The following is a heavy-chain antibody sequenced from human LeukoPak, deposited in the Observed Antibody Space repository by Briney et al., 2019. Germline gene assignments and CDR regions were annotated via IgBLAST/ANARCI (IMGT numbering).Heavy chain of an antibody. J-gene: IGHJ5*02. V-gene: IGHV5-51*01. CDR2: IYPGDSDT. CDR3: ARPFGAAAGRGRFDP. D-gene: IGHD6-13*01. CDR1: GYSFTSYW. Sequence: GESLKISCKGSGYSFTSYWIGWVRQMPGKGLEWMGIIYPGDSDTRYSPSFQGQVTISADKSISTAYLQWSSLKASDTAMYYCARPFGAAAGRGRFDPWGQGTLVTVSS.